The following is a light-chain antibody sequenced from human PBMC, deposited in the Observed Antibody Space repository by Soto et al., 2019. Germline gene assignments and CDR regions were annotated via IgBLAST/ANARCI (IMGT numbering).Light chain of an antibody. Sequence: QPVLTQSPSASASLGASVKLTCTLSSGHSTYVIAWHQQQPEKGPRFLMKVSSDGTHAKGDGIPDRFSGSSSGAERYLTISSLQSEDEADYYCHTWGTGIHVLVTGTKV. V-gene: IGLV4-69*01. J-gene: IGLJ1*01. CDR1: SGHSTYV. CDR2: VSSDGTH. CDR3: HTWGTGIHV.